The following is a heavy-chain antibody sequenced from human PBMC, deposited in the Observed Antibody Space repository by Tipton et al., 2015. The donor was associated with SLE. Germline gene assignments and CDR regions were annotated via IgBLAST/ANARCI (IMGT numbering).Heavy chain of an antibody. D-gene: IGHD6-19*01. CDR2: VSPSGTT. CDR3: ATHSGWRDF. V-gene: IGHV4-34*01. CDR1: GGSISGYF. Sequence: TLSLTCAVNGGSISGYFWSWIRQTPGKGLEWVGGVSPSGTTHYSPSLKSRVSISVDTSKNQISLKLTSVTAADTAVYFCATHSGWRDFWGQGTLVTVSS. J-gene: IGHJ4*02.